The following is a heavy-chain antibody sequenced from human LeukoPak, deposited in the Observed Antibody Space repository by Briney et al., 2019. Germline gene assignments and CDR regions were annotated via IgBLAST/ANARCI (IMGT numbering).Heavy chain of an antibody. CDR3: ATPSGYSYGQYYFDY. Sequence: SVKVSCKVSGYTLTELSMHWVRQAPGKGLEWMGGFDPEDGETIYAQKFQGRVTMTEDTSTDTAYMELSSLRSEDTAVYYCATPSGYSYGQYYFDYWGQGTLVTVSS. CDR1: GYTLTELS. V-gene: IGHV1-24*01. CDR2: FDPEDGET. J-gene: IGHJ4*02. D-gene: IGHD5-18*01.